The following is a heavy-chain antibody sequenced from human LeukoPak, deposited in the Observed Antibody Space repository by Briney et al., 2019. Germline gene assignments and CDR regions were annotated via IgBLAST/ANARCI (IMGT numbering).Heavy chain of an antibody. V-gene: IGHV5-51*01. CDR2: IHPGVSDA. CDR1: GDSFSKYW. J-gene: IGHJ4*02. Sequence: GESLQISCQGSGDSFSKYWIAWVRPMPDKGLEWMGLIHPGVSDARYNPSFQGQVTITADRSSSTSSLQWTALKASDTAMYYCATALVYADTTLGFYHWGQGTMVTVVS. D-gene: IGHD5/OR15-5a*01. CDR3: ATALVYADTTLGFYH.